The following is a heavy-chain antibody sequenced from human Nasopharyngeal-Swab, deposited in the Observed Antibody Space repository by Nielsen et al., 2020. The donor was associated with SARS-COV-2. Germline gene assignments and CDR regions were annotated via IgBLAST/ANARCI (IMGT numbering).Heavy chain of an antibody. D-gene: IGHD3-10*01. CDR1: GGSIRSGGYS. CDR2: IYHSGST. J-gene: IGHJ4*02. CDR3: ARGPLWFGESNYFDY. Sequence: SETLSLTCTVSGGSIRSGGYSWNWIRQPPGKGLEWIGYIYHSGSTYYNPSLKSRVTISLDRSKNQFSLNLTSVTAADTAVYYCARGPLWFGESNYFDYWGQGTLVTVPS. V-gene: IGHV4-30-2*01.